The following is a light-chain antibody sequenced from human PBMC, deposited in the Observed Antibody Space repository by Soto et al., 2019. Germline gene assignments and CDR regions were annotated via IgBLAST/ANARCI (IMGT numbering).Light chain of an antibody. CDR1: QSISDW. CDR3: QQYNRLIT. V-gene: IGKV1-5*01. J-gene: IGKJ5*01. Sequence: DIQMTHSTSTLSGSVGDRVTITCRASQSISDWLAWYQQKPGKAPKILIYDASSLESGVPSRFSGSGSGTEFTLTISSLQPDDFATYYCQQYNRLITFGQGTRLEIK. CDR2: DAS.